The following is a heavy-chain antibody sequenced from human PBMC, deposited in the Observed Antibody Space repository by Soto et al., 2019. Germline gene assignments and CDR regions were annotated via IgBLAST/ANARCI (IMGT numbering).Heavy chain of an antibody. J-gene: IGHJ6*02. CDR3: ARVGRLHGMDV. CDR1: GFSFSSYA. CDR2: ISYDGSNK. D-gene: IGHD2-15*01. V-gene: IGHV3-30-3*01. Sequence: PGGSLRLSCAASGFSFSSYAMHWVRQAPGKGLEWVALISYDGSNKYYADSVKGRFTISRDNSKNTLYLQMNSLRAEDTAVYYCARVGRLHGMDVWAQGTTVTVSS.